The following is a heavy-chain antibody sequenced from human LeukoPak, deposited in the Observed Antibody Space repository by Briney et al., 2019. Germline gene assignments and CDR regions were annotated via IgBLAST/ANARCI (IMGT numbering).Heavy chain of an antibody. CDR1: GFTFDDYG. CDR3: ARDRVSGSGSIDY. D-gene: IGHD3-10*01. V-gene: IGHV3-20*04. CDR2: INWNGGST. J-gene: IGHJ4*02. Sequence: PGGSLRLSCAAFGFTFDDYGMSWVRQAPGKGLEWVSGINWNGGSTGYADSVKGRFTISRDNAKNSLYLQMNSLRVEDTAVYYCARDRVSGSGSIDYWGQGTLVTVSS.